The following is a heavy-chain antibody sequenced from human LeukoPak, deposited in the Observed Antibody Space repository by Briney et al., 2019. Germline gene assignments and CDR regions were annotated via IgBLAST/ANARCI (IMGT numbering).Heavy chain of an antibody. D-gene: IGHD6-19*01. CDR3: ARVYSGWYLGWFDP. CDR1: GGSFSGYY. CDR2: INHSGST. J-gene: IGHJ5*02. V-gene: IGHV4-34*01. Sequence: SETLSLTCAVYGGSFSGYYWSWIRQPPGKGLEWIGEINHSGSTNYNPSLKSRVTISVDTSKNQFSLKLSSVTAAGTAVYYCARVYSGWYLGWFDPWGQGTLVTVSS.